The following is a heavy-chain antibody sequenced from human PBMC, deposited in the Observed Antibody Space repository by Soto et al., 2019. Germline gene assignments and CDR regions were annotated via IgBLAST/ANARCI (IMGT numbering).Heavy chain of an antibody. J-gene: IGHJ5*02. V-gene: IGHV4-59*04. CDR1: GGSISSYY. CDR3: ARMGGDIVFPRWFDP. D-gene: IGHD2-15*01. Sequence: SETLSLTCPVSGGSISSYYWSWIRQPPGKGLEWIGYIYYSGSTYYNPSLKSRVTISVDTSKNQFSLKLSSVTAADTAVYYCARMGGDIVFPRWFDPWGQGTLVTVSS. CDR2: IYYSGST.